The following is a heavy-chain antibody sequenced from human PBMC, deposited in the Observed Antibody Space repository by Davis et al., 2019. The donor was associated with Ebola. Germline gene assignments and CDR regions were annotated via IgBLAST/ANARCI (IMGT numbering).Heavy chain of an antibody. Sequence: PSETLSLTCAVYGGSFSGYYWSWIRQPPGKGLEWIGEINHSGSTNYNPSLKSRVTISVDTSKNQFSLKLSSVTAADTAVYYCARVADYGGGWYFDLWGRGTLVTVSS. D-gene: IGHD4-23*01. CDR2: INHSGST. J-gene: IGHJ2*01. CDR3: ARVADYGGGWYFDL. V-gene: IGHV4-34*01. CDR1: GGSFSGYY.